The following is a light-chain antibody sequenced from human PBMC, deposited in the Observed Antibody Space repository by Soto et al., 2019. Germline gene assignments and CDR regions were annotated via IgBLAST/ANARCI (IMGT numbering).Light chain of an antibody. J-gene: IGKJ1*01. Sequence: IQMTQSPSSLSASVGDRVTITCRASQGIRNDLGWYQQKPGKAPKLLIHAASSLESGVPSRFSGSGSGTDFTFTISSLQPEDFSTYYCLQDYSYPWTFGQGTKVEI. CDR2: AAS. CDR3: LQDYSYPWT. V-gene: IGKV1-6*01. CDR1: QGIRND.